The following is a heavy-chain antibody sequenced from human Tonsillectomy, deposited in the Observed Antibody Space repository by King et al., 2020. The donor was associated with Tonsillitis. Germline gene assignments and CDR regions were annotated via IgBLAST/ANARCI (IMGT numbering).Heavy chain of an antibody. D-gene: IGHD6-13*01. Sequence: VQLVESGGGLVQPGGSLRLSCAASGLIVSDNYMSWVRQAPGKGLEWVSIIYSDGSTFYADSVKDRFTISADSSNNTLYLQINSLRVGDTAVYYCASDRSPWYAFENWGEGTRVTVSS. CDR2: IYSDGST. V-gene: IGHV3-66*01. CDR1: GLIVSDNY. J-gene: IGHJ4*02. CDR3: ASDRSPWYAFEN.